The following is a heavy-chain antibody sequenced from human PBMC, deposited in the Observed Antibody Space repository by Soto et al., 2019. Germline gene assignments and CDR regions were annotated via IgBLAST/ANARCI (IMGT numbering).Heavy chain of an antibody. Sequence: QVQLVQSGAEVKNPGASVKVSCKASGYTFFNYGITWVRQAPGQGLEWMGWISAYNGNRNYAQKFQGRVTITTDTSTSTAYMELRTLRSDDTAVYYCARPPIAATGSLDYWGQGSLLTVSS. V-gene: IGHV1-18*01. D-gene: IGHD6-6*01. CDR2: ISAYNGNR. CDR1: GYTFFNYG. J-gene: IGHJ4*02. CDR3: ARPPIAATGSLDY.